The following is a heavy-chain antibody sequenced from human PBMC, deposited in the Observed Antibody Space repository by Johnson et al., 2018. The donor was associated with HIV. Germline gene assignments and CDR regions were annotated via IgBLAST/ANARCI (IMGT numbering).Heavy chain of an antibody. J-gene: IGHJ3*02. D-gene: IGHD5-18*01. CDR3: ARDIAIQLWSHDAFEI. V-gene: IGHV3-7*01. CDR2: IKPDGSEK. CDR1: GFTFGSYW. Sequence: VQLVESGGGLVQPGGSLRLSCAASGFTFGSYWMSWVRQAPGKGLEWVANIKPDGSEKFFVDSVKGRFTISRDNAKNSLYLQMNSLRAEDTAVYYCARDIAIQLWSHDAFEIWGQGTMVTVSS.